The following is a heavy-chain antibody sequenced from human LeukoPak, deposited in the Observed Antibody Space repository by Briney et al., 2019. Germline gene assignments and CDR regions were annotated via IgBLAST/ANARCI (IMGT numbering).Heavy chain of an antibody. Sequence: GGSLRLSCAASGFTFSSYDMSWVRQAPGKGLEWVSTIGGSGGSTYYADSVKGRFTISRDNSKNTLYLQMNSLRAEDTAVYYCVNRRYFDYWGQGTQVTVSS. CDR1: GFTFSSYD. CDR2: IGGSGGST. CDR3: VNRRYFDY. J-gene: IGHJ4*02. V-gene: IGHV3-23*01.